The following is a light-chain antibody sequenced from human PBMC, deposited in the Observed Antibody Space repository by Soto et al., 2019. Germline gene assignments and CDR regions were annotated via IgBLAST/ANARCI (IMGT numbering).Light chain of an antibody. CDR2: AAS. J-gene: IGKJ5*01. CDR1: QSITSH. CDR3: QQGYSTPNT. V-gene: IGKV1-39*01. Sequence: DILMTQSPSSLSASVGDRVTITCRASQSITSHLNWYQQKPGKAPKVLIYAASSLQRGVPSRFSGSGSGTEFTLTISSLQPEDFATYYCQQGYSTPNTFGQGTRREIK.